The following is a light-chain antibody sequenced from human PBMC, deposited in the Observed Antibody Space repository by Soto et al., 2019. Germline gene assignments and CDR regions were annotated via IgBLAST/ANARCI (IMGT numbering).Light chain of an antibody. CDR2: SNN. Sequence: QSVLTQPPSASGTPGQRVTISCSGSSSNIGRNTLNWYQQLPGTAPKLLIYSNNQRPSGVPDRFSGSKSGTSASLAISGLQSEDEADYYCAAWDDSLKEVFGGGTQLTVL. CDR1: SSNIGRNT. CDR3: AAWDDSLKEV. V-gene: IGLV1-44*01. J-gene: IGLJ3*02.